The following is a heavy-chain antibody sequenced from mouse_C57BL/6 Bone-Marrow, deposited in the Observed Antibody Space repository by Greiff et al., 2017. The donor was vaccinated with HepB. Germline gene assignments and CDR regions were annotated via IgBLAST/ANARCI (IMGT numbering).Heavy chain of an antibody. Sequence: QVQLQQSGAELVRPGTSVKMSCKASGYTFTNYWIGWAKQRPGHGLEWIGDIYPGGGYTNYNEKFKGKATLTADKSSSTAYLQFSSLTSEDSAIYYCARLGGDGYSFDYWGQGTTLTVSS. CDR2: IYPGGGYT. CDR3: ARLGGDGYSFDY. CDR1: GYTFTNYW. V-gene: IGHV1-63*01. D-gene: IGHD2-3*01. J-gene: IGHJ2*01.